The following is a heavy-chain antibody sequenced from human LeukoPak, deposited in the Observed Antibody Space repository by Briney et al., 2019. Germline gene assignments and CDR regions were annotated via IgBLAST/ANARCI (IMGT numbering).Heavy chain of an antibody. V-gene: IGHV3-53*01. CDR3: ATRIAAAGVDY. J-gene: IGHJ4*02. D-gene: IGHD6-13*01. Sequence: PGESLRLSCAASGFTVSSNYMSWVRQAPGKGLEWVSVIYSGGSTYYADSVKGRFTISRDNSKNTLYLQMNSLRAEDTAVYYCATRIAAAGVDYWGQGTLVTVSS. CDR2: IYSGGST. CDR1: GFTVSSNY.